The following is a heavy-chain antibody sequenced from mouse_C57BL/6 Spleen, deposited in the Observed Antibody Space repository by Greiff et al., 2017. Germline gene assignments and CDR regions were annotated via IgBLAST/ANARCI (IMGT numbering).Heavy chain of an antibody. Sequence: VQLQQSGAELVRPGASVKLSCTASGFHIKDYYMPWVKQRPEQGLEWIGRIDPEDGDTEYAPTFQGKATMTADTSSTTAYLQLSSLTSEDTAVYYCTDVPYDYGRRRRAYWGQGTLVTVSA. CDR1: GFHIKDYY. CDR3: TDVPYDYGRRRRAY. D-gene: IGHD1-1*01. J-gene: IGHJ3*01. V-gene: IGHV14-1*01. CDR2: IDPEDGDT.